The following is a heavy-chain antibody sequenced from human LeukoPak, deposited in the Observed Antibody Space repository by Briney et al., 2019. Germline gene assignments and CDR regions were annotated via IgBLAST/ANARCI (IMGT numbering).Heavy chain of an antibody. J-gene: IGHJ4*02. V-gene: IGHV3-23*01. CDR3: AKDIVVVPAPSEAFDY. D-gene: IGHD2-2*01. CDR2: ISGSGGST. Sequence: RGSLELSFAASGFPFSSYAMTWVRPAPGKGLGWVSAISGSGGSTYYADSVKGRFTISRDNSKNTLYLQMNSLRAEDTAEYYCAKDIVVVPAPSEAFDYWGQGTLVTVSS. CDR1: GFPFSSYA.